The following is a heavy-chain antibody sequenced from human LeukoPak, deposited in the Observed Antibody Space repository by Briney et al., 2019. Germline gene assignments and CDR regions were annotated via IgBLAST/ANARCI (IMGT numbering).Heavy chain of an antibody. D-gene: IGHD1-26*01. CDR1: GGSISSGGYY. CDR2: VHYTGST. Sequence: SETLSLTCTVSGGSISSGGYYWAWIRQPPGKGLGMMGYVHYTGSTFYNSSLKSRVTISADTSQNQFSLSLTSVTAADTAVYYCATLGLLRGAGFNLATHFDFWGQGTLVTVSS. V-gene: IGHV4-39*01. J-gene: IGHJ4*02. CDR3: ATLGLLRGAGFNLATHFDF.